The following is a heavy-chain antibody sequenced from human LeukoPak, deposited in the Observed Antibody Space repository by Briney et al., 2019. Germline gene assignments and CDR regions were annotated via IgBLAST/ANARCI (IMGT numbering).Heavy chain of an antibody. V-gene: IGHV3-53*01. J-gene: IGHJ4*02. D-gene: IGHD4-17*01. Sequence: GGSLRLSCAASRLSVRSNFMSWVRQAPGKGLEGVSVIYSGGSTYYADSVKGRFTISRDNSKNTLYLQMNSLRAEDTAVYYCAREGDGEPIDYWGQGTLVTVSS. CDR2: IYSGGST. CDR3: AREGDGEPIDY. CDR1: RLSVRSNF.